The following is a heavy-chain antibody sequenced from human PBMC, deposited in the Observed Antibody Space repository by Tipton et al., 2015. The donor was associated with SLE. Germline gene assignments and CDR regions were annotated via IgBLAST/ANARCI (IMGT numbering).Heavy chain of an antibody. CDR1: GYTFTSYG. Sequence: QLVQSGAEVKKPGASVKVSCKASGYTFTSYGISWVRQAPGQGLEWMGIINPSGSSTSYAQKFQGRVTMTRDTSTSTVYMELSSLRSEDTAVYYCARPMVRGEGNAFDIWGQGTMVTVSS. CDR3: ARPMVRGEGNAFDI. V-gene: IGHV1-46*01. CDR2: INPSGSST. D-gene: IGHD3-10*01. J-gene: IGHJ3*02.